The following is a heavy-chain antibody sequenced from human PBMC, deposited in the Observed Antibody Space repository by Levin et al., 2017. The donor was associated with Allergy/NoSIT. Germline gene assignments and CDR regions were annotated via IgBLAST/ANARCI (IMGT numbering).Heavy chain of an antibody. V-gene: IGHV4-59*01. CDR3: AGSSLGTHTHLDY. Sequence: KASETLSLTCAVSGGSISSYYWSWIRQPPGRGLEWIGYIYNIGSTNYIPSLKSRVTISVDTSKNQFSLKLTSVIPADTAVYYCAGSSLGTHTHLDYWGQGILGTVSS. J-gene: IGHJ4*02. D-gene: IGHD6-13*01. CDR1: GGSISSYY. CDR2: IYNIGST.